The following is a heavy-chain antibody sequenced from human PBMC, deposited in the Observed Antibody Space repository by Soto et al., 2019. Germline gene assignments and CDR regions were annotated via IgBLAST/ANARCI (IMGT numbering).Heavy chain of an antibody. CDR3: TRSVTGTIAHFDY. D-gene: IGHD1-7*01. CDR2: IRSKSNSYAT. V-gene: IGHV3-73*01. J-gene: IGHJ4*02. Sequence: GSLRLSCAASGFTFSGSAMRWVRQASGKGLEWVGRIRSKSNSYATAYAASVKGRFTISRDDSKNTAYLQMISLKTEDTAVYYCTRSVTGTIAHFDYWGQGTLVTVS. CDR1: GFTFSGSA.